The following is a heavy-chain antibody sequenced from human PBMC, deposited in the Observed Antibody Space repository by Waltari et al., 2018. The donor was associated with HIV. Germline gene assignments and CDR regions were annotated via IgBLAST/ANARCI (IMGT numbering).Heavy chain of an antibody. CDR1: GGFFRSSDYY. CDR3: ARRGNYRAAEYNYFGP. J-gene: IGHJ5*02. Sequence: QLQLQESGPGVVKPLETLSLTCTVSGGFFRSSDYYWDWIRQSPGKGLEWIGNIQYGGNTIYTPVLESRVSMSIDTSRGQFSLTLKDVTAADTAVYFCARRGNYRAAEYNYFGPWGQGIQVIVSS. CDR2: IQYGGNT. D-gene: IGHD1-7*01. V-gene: IGHV4-39*01.